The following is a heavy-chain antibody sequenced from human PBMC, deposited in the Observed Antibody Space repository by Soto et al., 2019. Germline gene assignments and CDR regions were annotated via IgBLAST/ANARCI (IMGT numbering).Heavy chain of an antibody. CDR3: ARKVDYGDYTYYYYYYMDV. J-gene: IGHJ6*03. D-gene: IGHD4-17*01. CDR2: IIPIFGTA. Sequence: SVKVSCKASGVTFSSYAMSSVRQSPGQGLEWMGGIIPIFGTANYAQKFQGRVTITADESTSTAYMELSSLRSDDTAVYYCARKVDYGDYTYYYYYYMDVWGKGTTVTVSS. V-gene: IGHV1-69*13. CDR1: GVTFSSYA.